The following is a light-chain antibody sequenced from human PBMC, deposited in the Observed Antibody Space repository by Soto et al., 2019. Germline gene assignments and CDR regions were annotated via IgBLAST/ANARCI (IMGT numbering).Light chain of an antibody. V-gene: IGKV1-5*03. CDR3: QQYNSYST. Sequence: DIQMTQSPSTLSASVGDRVTITCRASQSISSWLAWYQQKPGKAPKLLIYKASSLESGVPSRFSGSGSGTKFTLTIRSLQPDDFATYYCQQYNSYSTFGQGTKVEIK. J-gene: IGKJ1*01. CDR1: QSISSW. CDR2: KAS.